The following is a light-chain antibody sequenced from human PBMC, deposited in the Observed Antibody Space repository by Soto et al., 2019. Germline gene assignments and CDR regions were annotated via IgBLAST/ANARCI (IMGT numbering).Light chain of an antibody. J-gene: IGKJ3*01. CDR3: QQYGSSPFT. CDR2: GAS. V-gene: IGKV3-20*01. CDR1: QSVRSSN. Sequence: EIVLTQSPGTLSLSPGEGATLSCRASQSVRSSNLAWYRQKPGQAPRLLIYGASSRATGIPDRFSGSGSGTDFTLSISRLEPEDFAVYYCQQYGSSPFTFGPGTKVDIK.